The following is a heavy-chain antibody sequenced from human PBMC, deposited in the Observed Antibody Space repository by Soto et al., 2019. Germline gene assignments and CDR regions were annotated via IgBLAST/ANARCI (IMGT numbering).Heavy chain of an antibody. CDR1: GGTFSSYA. V-gene: IGHV1-69*01. D-gene: IGHD2-15*01. Sequence: QVQLVQSGAEVKKPGSSVKVSCKASGGTFSSYAISWVRQAPGQGLEWMGGIIPIFGTANYAQKFQGRVTITADESTSTAYMELSSLRSEDTAVYYCARVGDIGVVVAAAAKRLREGYYYGMDVWGQGTTVTVSS. CDR2: IIPIFGTA. CDR3: ARVGDIGVVVAAAAKRLREGYYYGMDV. J-gene: IGHJ6*02.